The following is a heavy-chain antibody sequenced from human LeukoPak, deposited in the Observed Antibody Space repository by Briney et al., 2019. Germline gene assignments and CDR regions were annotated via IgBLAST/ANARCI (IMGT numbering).Heavy chain of an antibody. CDR3: AKGKARGWYIVDY. CDR1: GGSFSGYY. J-gene: IGHJ4*02. CDR2: ISGSGGST. D-gene: IGHD6-19*01. V-gene: IGHV3-23*01. Sequence: ETLSLTCAVYGGSFSGYYWSWVRQAPGKGLEWVSAISGSGGSTYYADSVKGRFTISRDNSKNTLYLQMNSLRAEDTAVYYCAKGKARGWYIVDYWGQGTLVTVSS.